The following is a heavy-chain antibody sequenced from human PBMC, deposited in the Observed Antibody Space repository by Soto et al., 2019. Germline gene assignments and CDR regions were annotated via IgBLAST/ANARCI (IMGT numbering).Heavy chain of an antibody. CDR3: ARAPTITTNFDS. J-gene: IGHJ4*02. V-gene: IGHV3-66*01. Sequence: GGSLRLSCAASGFNIITNYMSWVRQAPGKGLEWVSIIHSGGTTNYADSVKDRFTISRDASSNTLFLHMNTLRVEDTAVYYCARAPTITTNFDSWGQGT. CDR1: GFNIITNY. D-gene: IGHD4-4*01. CDR2: IHSGGTT.